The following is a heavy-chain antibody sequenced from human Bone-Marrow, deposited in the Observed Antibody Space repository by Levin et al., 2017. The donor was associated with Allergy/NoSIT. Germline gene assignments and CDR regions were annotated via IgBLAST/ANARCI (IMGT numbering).Heavy chain of an antibody. J-gene: IGHJ3*01. Sequence: LSLPCATSGFIFSDFHMNWVRQAPGKGLEWVSSISSTNTYMYYADSVKGRFTISRDNAKKSLYLHLNSLRAQDTAVYYGERDLRVSVKDVRDDAFDLWGQGTKVTVSS. CDR2: ISSTNTYM. V-gene: IGHV3-21*01. CDR3: ERDLRVSVKDVRDDAFDL. D-gene: IGHD3-16*01. CDR1: GFIFSDFH.